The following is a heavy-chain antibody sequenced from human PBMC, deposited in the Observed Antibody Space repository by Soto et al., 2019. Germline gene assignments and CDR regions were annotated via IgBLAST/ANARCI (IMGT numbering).Heavy chain of an antibody. CDR1: GFTFSSYA. CDR2: ISGSGGST. D-gene: IGHD3-3*01. V-gene: IGHV3-23*01. Sequence: GGSLRLSCAASGFTFSSYAMSWVRQAPGKGLEWVSAISGSGGSTYYADSVKGRFTISRDNSKNTLYLQMNSLRAEDMAVYYCAKDPYDFWSGYQSWYFDYWGQGTLVTVSS. CDR3: AKDPYDFWSGYQSWYFDY. J-gene: IGHJ4*02.